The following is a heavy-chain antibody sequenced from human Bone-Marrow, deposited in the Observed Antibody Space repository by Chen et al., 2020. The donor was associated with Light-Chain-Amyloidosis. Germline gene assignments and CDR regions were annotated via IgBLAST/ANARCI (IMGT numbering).Heavy chain of an antibody. D-gene: IGHD2-8*01. CDR3: ARDRGRYCTNGVCYIPPVAGNYYYYGMDV. V-gene: IGHV1-69*01. Sequence: QVQLVQSGAEVKKPGSSVKVYCKASGGTFSSYAISWVRQAPGQGLEWMGGIIPIFGTANYAQRFQGRVTITADESTSTAYMELSSLRSEDTAVYYCARDRGRYCTNGVCYIPPVAGNYYYYGMDVWGQGTTVTVSS. CDR1: GGTFSSYA. J-gene: IGHJ6*02. CDR2: IIPIFGTA.